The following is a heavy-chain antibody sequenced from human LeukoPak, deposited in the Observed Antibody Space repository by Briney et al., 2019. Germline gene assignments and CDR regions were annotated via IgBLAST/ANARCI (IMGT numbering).Heavy chain of an antibody. D-gene: IGHD5-18*01. CDR1: GYTFTGYY. CDR3: ARDYGYSYAVGEYYFDY. Sequence: ASVKVSCKASGYTFTGYYMHWVRQAPGQGLEWMGGIIPIFGTANYAQKFQGRVTITADKSTSTAYMELSSLRSEDTAVYYCARDYGYSYAVGEYYFDYWGQGTLVTVSS. V-gene: IGHV1-69*06. CDR2: IIPIFGTA. J-gene: IGHJ4*02.